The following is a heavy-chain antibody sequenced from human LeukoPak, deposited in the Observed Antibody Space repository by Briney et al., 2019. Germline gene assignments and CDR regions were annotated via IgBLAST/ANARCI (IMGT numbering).Heavy chain of an antibody. Sequence: QSSETLSLTCTVSGVSISSGSYYWSWIRQPAGKGPEWIGRIHTSGSTNYNPSLKSRVAISVDTSKNQFSLKLSSVTAADTAVYYCARAGTIAAAGKFSYFDYWGQGTLVTVSS. CDR1: GVSISSGSYY. CDR3: ARAGTIAAAGKFSYFDY. CDR2: IHTSGST. V-gene: IGHV4-61*02. D-gene: IGHD6-13*01. J-gene: IGHJ4*02.